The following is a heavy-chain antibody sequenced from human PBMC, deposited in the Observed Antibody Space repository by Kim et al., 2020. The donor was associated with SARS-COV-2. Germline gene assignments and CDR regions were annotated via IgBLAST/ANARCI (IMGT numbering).Heavy chain of an antibody. CDR2: INHSGST. CDR1: GGSFSGYY. J-gene: IGHJ6*02. D-gene: IGHD3-10*01. Sequence: SETLSLTCAVYGGSFSGYYWSWIRQPPGKGLEWIGEINHSGSTNYNPSLKSRVTISVDTSKNQFSLKLSSVTAADTAVYYCARAGVGELLGNYGMDVWGQGTTVTVSS. CDR3: ARAGVGELLGNYGMDV. V-gene: IGHV4-34*01.